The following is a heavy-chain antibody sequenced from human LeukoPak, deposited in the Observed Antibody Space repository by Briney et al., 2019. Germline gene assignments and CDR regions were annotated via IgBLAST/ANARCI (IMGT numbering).Heavy chain of an antibody. V-gene: IGHV4-59*01. CDR1: GGSFSGYY. J-gene: IGHJ6*02. Sequence: PSETLSLTCAVYGGSFSGYYWSWIRQPPGKGLEWIGYIYYSGSTNYNPSLKSRVTISVDTSKNQFSLKLSSVTAADTAVYYCARDQAGYYYYYGMDVWGQGTTVTVSS. CDR3: ARDQAGYYYYYGMDV. CDR2: IYYSGST.